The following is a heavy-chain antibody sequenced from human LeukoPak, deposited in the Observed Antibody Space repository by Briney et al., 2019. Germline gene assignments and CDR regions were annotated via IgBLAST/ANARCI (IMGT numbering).Heavy chain of an antibody. J-gene: IGHJ4*02. CDR3: TRESYDILTGYYSFN. CDR2: IRSKAYGGTT. D-gene: IGHD3-9*01. CDR1: GFTFSSYA. V-gene: IGHV3-49*04. Sequence: PGGSLRLSCAASGFTFSSYAMHWVRQAPGKGLEWVGFIRSKAYGGTTEYAASVKGRFTISRDDSKSIAYLQMNSLKTEDTAVYYCTRESYDILTGYYSFNWGQGTLVTVSS.